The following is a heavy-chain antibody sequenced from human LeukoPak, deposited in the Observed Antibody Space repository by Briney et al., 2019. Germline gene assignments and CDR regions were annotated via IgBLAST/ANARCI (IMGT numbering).Heavy chain of an antibody. V-gene: IGHV1-3*01. Sequence: ASVKVSCKASGYTFTGYAMHWVRQAPGQRLEWMGWINAGNGNTKYSQKFQGRVTITRDTSASTAYMELSSLRSEDTAVYYCARAVDIVATIFDYWGQGTLVTVSS. D-gene: IGHD5-12*01. CDR1: GYTFTGYA. J-gene: IGHJ4*02. CDR2: INAGNGNT. CDR3: ARAVDIVATIFDY.